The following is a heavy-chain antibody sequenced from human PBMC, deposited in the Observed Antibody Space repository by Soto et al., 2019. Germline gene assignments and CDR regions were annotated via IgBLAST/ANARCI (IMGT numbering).Heavy chain of an antibody. CDR2: VGWNGGDI. V-gene: IGHV3-9*01. CDR1: GFTLDDYT. D-gene: IGHD2-2*01. J-gene: IGHJ6*02. CDR3: AKERAVVVPVSTSYFYYGMDV. Sequence: GGSLRLSCAVSGFTLDDYTMHWVRQAPGKGLEWVSGVGWNGGDIVYADSVKGRFTVSRDNTRNSLYLEVNSLTTEDTAIYFCAKERAVVVPVSTSYFYYGMDVWGQGTTVTVSS.